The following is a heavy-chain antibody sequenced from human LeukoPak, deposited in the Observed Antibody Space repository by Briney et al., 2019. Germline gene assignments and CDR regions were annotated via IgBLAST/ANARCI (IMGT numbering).Heavy chain of an antibody. D-gene: IGHD5-18*01. V-gene: IGHV3-23*01. CDR3: ATEVQLWLVVLY. CDR2: ITGSGGTT. CDR1: GFTFSSYA. J-gene: IGHJ4*02. Sequence: PGGSLRLSCAASGFTFSSYAMSWVRQAPGKRLEWVSAITGSGGTTYYAHSLKGRFTIPKDNPKNTLHLHMNSLPPEAPPGYYLATEVQLWLVVLYWGQGTLVTVSS.